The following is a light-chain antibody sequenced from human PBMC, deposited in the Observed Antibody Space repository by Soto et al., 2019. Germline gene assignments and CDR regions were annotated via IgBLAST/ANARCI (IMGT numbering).Light chain of an antibody. V-gene: IGKV3-20*01. Sequence: ETVLTQSPGTLSLSPGDRATLSCRASQSVTGSSLAWYQQKPGQAPRLLISDASTRASNIPDRFSGSGSGTDFTLTISGLGPEDFAVYYCQQYGSSGTFGQGTKVDIK. J-gene: IGKJ1*01. CDR3: QQYGSSGT. CDR1: QSVTGSS. CDR2: DAS.